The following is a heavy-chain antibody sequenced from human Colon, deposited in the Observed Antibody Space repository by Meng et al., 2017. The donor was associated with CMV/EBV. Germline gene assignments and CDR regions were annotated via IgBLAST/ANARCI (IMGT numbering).Heavy chain of an antibody. CDR1: GYTFSSYG. D-gene: IGHD5-12*01. CDR2: ISTYNGNT. CDR3: ARAREVGYSAYDYYDF. V-gene: IGHV1-18*01. J-gene: IGHJ4*02. Sequence: GYTFSSYGISWGRQAPGQGLEWMGWISTYNGNTDYAQKFQGRVTMTTDTLTSTAYMELTSLKSDDTAVFYCARAREVGYSAYDYYDFWGQGTLVTVSS.